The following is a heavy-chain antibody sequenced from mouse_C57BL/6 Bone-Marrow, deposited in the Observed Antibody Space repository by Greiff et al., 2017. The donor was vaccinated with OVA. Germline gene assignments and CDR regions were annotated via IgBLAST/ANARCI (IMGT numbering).Heavy chain of an antibody. Sequence: VQLQQSGTVLARPGASVKMSCKTSGYTFTSYWMHWVKQRPGQGLEWIGAIYPGNSDTSYNQKFKGKAKLTAVTSASTASMELSSLTNEDSAVYYCTRTETLYYGSSYVGFAYWGQGTLVTVSA. J-gene: IGHJ3*01. D-gene: IGHD1-1*01. CDR3: TRTETLYYGSSYVGFAY. V-gene: IGHV1-5*01. CDR1: GYTFTSYW. CDR2: IYPGNSDT.